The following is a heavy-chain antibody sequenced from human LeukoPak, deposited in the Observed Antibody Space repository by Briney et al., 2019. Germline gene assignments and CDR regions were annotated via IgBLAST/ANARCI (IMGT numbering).Heavy chain of an antibody. CDR1: VYTFTGYY. J-gene: IGHJ4*02. CDR3: ARAVLRFLEWLFPLGY. Sequence: GASVKVSCKASVYTFTGYYMHWVRQAPGQGLEWMGWINPNSGGTNYAQKFQGRVTMTRDTSVSTAYMELSRLRSDDTAVYYCARAVLRFLEWLFPLGYWGQGTLVTVSS. CDR2: INPNSGGT. D-gene: IGHD3-3*01. V-gene: IGHV1-2*02.